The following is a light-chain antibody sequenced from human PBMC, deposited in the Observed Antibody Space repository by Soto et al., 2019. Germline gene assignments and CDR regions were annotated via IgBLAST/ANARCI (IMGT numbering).Light chain of an antibody. CDR2: DAS. V-gene: IGKV3-11*01. CDR1: QSVSSY. J-gene: IGKJ2*01. Sequence: EIVLTQSPATLSLSPGERATLSCRASQSVSSYLAWYQQKPGQAPRLLIYDASNRATGIPARFSGSGSGTDFTLTIRSLEPEDFAVYYCQPRSNWPRTFGQGTKLEIK. CDR3: QPRSNWPRT.